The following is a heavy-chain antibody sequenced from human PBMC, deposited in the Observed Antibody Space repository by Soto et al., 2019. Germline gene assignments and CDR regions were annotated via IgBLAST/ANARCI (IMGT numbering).Heavy chain of an antibody. J-gene: IGHJ4*02. V-gene: IGHV4-4*02. CDR2: VRHDGLS. Sequence: QMQLQESGPGLVKPSETLSLTCAVSGASVSSSEFWSWVRLPPGKGLEWIGEVRHDGLSNSNPFLKSRLAMAVDKSKNEVSLSLRSVTAADTATYYCARSFGSYAIDQWGQGTLVTVSS. CDR3: ARSFGSYAIDQ. D-gene: IGHD3-10*01. CDR1: GASVSSSEF.